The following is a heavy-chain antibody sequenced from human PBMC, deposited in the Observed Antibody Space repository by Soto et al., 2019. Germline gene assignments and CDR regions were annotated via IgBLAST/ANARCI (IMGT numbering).Heavy chain of an antibody. D-gene: IGHD2-2*01. V-gene: IGHV4-31*03. CDR2: IDYRGTT. Sequence: PSETLSLTCTVSGGSISNGNYYWSWIRQQPEKGLEWIGYIDYRGTTHYNPSLESRVTISVDTSNNQFSLNLSSVTAADTAVYYCAREVKVPAAADAFDIWGQGTMVTVSS. CDR1: GGSISNGNYY. CDR3: AREVKVPAAADAFDI. J-gene: IGHJ3*02.